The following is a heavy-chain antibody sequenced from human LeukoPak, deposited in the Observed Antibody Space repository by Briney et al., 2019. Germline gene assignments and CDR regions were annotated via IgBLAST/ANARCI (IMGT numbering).Heavy chain of an antibody. CDR1: GGSISSSNW. J-gene: IGHJ4*02. CDR2: IYHSGST. Sequence: SETLSLTCAVSGGSISSSNWWSWVRQPPGKGLEWIGEIYHSGSTNYNPSLKSRVTISVDKSKNQFSLKLSSVTAADTAVYYCARDGLRYYGSGSYYDYWGQGTLVTVSS. CDR3: ARDGLRYYGSGSYYDY. V-gene: IGHV4-4*02. D-gene: IGHD3-10*01.